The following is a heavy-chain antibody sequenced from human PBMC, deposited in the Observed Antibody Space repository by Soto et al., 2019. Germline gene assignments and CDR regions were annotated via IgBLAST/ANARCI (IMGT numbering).Heavy chain of an antibody. D-gene: IGHD6-13*01. CDR3: ARDTDIAAAGTNYYYGMDV. CDR2: INPNSGGT. CDR1: GYTFTGYY. J-gene: IGHJ6*02. V-gene: IGHV1-2*04. Sequence: ASVKVSCKASGYTFTGYYMHWVRQAPGQGLEWMGWINPNSGGTNYAQKFQGWVTMTRDTSISTAYMELSRLRSDDTAVYYCARDTDIAAAGTNYYYGMDVWGQGTTVTVSS.